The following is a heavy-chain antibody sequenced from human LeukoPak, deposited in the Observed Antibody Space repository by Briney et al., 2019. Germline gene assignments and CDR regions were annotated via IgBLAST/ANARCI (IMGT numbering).Heavy chain of an antibody. J-gene: IGHJ5*02. V-gene: IGHV1-46*01. D-gene: IGHD3-10*01. CDR1: GYTFTSYY. Sequence: ASVKVSCKASGYTFTSYYMHWVQQAPGQGLEWMGIINPSGGSTSYAQKFQGRVTMTRDTSTSTVYMELSSLRSEDTAVYYCARNGYYYGSGSYSTYNWFDPWGQGTLVTVSS. CDR3: ARNGYYYGSGSYSTYNWFDP. CDR2: INPSGGST.